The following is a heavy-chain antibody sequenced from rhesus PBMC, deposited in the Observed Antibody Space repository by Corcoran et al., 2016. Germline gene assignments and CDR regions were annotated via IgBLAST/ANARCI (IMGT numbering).Heavy chain of an antibody. Sequence: QLQLQESGPGLVKPSETLSLTCAVSGGSISSSYWSWIRQAPGKGLEWIGYIYGCGSSTNYNPSLKSRVTLSVDTSKNQLSLKLSSVTAADTAVYYCARGGYSYSSDYWGQGVLVTVSS. CDR2: IYGCGSST. D-gene: IGHD5-12*01. V-gene: IGHV4-169*01. CDR3: ARGGYSYSSDY. J-gene: IGHJ4*01. CDR1: GGSISSSY.